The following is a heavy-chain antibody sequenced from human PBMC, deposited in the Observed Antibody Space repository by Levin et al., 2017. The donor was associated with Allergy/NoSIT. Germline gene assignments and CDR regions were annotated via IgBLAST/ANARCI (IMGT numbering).Heavy chain of an antibody. Sequence: GGSLRLSCAASGFTFDDYAMHWVRQAPGKGLEWVSGISWNSGSIGYADSVKGRFTISRDNAKNSLYLQMNSLRTEDTALYYCARDNIGPPAAFDFWGQGTLVILSS. CDR3: ARDNIGPPAAFDF. D-gene: IGHD2-2*01. V-gene: IGHV3-9*01. CDR2: ISWNSGSI. CDR1: GFTFDDYA. J-gene: IGHJ3*01.